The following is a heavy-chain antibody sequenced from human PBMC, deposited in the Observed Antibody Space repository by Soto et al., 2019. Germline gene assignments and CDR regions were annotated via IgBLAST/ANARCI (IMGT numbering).Heavy chain of an antibody. V-gene: IGHV4-38-2*02. CDR2: IYPSVSS. CDR1: GFAISRGYY. CDR3: AREKVGTTFFDN. D-gene: IGHD1-1*01. J-gene: IGHJ4*02. Sequence: NPSETLSLTCSVSGFAISRGYYWSWVRQPPGKGLEWIGSIYPSVSSYHNPSLATRLGLSIDTSKNQFTLNLTSVTAADTALYFCAREKVGTTFFDNWGQGIQVTVSS.